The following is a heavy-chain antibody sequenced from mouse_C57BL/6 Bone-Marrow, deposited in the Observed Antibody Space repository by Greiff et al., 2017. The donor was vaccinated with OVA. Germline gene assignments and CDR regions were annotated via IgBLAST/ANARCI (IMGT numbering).Heavy chain of an antibody. CDR2: ISDGGSYT. J-gene: IGHJ3*01. CDR3: AREGVTGY. D-gene: IGHD2-2*01. Sequence: EVQLVESGGGLVKPGGSLKLSCAASGFTFSSYAMSWVRQTPEKRLEWVATISDGGSYTYYPDNVKGRFTISRDNAKNNLYLQMSHLKSEDTAMYYCAREGVTGYWGQGTLVTVSA. CDR1: GFTFSSYA. V-gene: IGHV5-4*01.